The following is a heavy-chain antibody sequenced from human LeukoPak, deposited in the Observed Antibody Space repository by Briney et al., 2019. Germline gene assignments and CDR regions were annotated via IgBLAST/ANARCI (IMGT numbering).Heavy chain of an antibody. Sequence: PSETLSLTCAVYGGSFSGYYWSWLRQPPGKGLEWIGEINHSGSTNYNPSLKSRVTISVDTSKNQFSLKLSSVTAADTAVYYCARVGVVPAPYYYYGMDVWGQGTTVTVSS. J-gene: IGHJ6*02. CDR2: INHSGST. CDR1: GGSFSGYY. D-gene: IGHD2-2*01. CDR3: ARVGVVPAPYYYYGMDV. V-gene: IGHV4-34*01.